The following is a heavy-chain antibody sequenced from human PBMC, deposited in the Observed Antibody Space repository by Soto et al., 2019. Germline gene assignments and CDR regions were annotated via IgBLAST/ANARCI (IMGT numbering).Heavy chain of an antibody. CDR1: GGSISSSNW. Sequence: SETLSLTCAVSGGSISSSNWWSWVRQPPGKGLEWIGEIYHSGSTNYNPSLKSRVTISVDTSKNQFSLKLSSVTAADTAVYYCARVGAAGLFDYWGQGTLVTVSS. D-gene: IGHD6-13*01. V-gene: IGHV4-4*02. J-gene: IGHJ4*02. CDR2: IYHSGST. CDR3: ARVGAAGLFDY.